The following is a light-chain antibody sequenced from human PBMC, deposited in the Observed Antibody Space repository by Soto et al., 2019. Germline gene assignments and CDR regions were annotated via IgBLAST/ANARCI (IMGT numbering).Light chain of an antibody. CDR2: GAS. Sequence: EIVLTQSPGTLSLSPGERATLSCRASQSINSNYLAWYQLKPGQAPRLLIYGASIRATAIPDRLSGNVSGTDFTLTIGRLDPEDFAVYFCQQYGTSPRTFGQGTKVEIK. CDR3: QQYGTSPRT. V-gene: IGKV3-20*01. CDR1: QSINSNY. J-gene: IGKJ1*01.